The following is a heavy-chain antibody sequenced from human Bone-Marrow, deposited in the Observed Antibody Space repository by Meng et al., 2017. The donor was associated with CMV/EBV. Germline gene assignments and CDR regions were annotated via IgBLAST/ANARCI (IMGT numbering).Heavy chain of an antibody. J-gene: IGHJ6*02. D-gene: IGHD3-3*01. Sequence: ASVKVSCKASGYTFTGYYMHWVRQAPGQGLEWMGWINPNSGGTNYAQKFQGRVTMTRDTSISTAYMELSRLRSDDTAVYYCASWSRSIFGVVIHYEFWGMDVWGQGTTVTVPS. CDR3: ASWSRSIFGVVIHYEFWGMDV. V-gene: IGHV1-2*02. CDR2: INPNSGGT. CDR1: GYTFTGYY.